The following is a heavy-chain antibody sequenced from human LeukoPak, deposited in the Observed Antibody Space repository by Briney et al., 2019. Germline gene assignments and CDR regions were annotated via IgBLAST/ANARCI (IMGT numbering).Heavy chain of an antibody. CDR2: IKHRGRT. V-gene: IGHV4-34*01. CDR3: ARGGGGYSSSWYTRHHYFDY. CDR1: GGSFSGYY. Sequence: SETLSLTCAVYGGSFSGYYWSWIRQPPGKGREWIGEIKHRGRTNYNPSLKSRVTISVDTSKNQFSLKLSSVTAADTAVYYCARGGGGYSSSWYTRHHYFDYWGQGTLVTVSS. D-gene: IGHD6-13*01. J-gene: IGHJ4*02.